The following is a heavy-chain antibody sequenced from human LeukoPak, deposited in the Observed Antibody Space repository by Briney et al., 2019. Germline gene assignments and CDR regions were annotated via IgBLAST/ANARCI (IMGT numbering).Heavy chain of an antibody. Sequence: GASVKVSCKASGYTFTSYGISWVRQAPGQGLEWMGWISAYNGNTKYAQKLQGRITMTTDTSTTTVYMELRSLRSDDTAVYYCARDAGKRWLQQGYYFDYWGQGTLVTVSS. J-gene: IGHJ4*02. V-gene: IGHV1-18*01. D-gene: IGHD5-24*01. CDR3: ARDAGKRWLQQGYYFDY. CDR1: GYTFTSYG. CDR2: ISAYNGNT.